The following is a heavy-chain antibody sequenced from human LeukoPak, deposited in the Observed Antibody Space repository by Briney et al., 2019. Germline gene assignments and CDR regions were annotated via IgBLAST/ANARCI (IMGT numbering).Heavy chain of an antibody. D-gene: IGHD3-22*01. Sequence: SETLSLTCTVSGGSVSSYYWSWIRQPPGKGLEWIGYIYYSGSTNYNPSLKSRVTISVDTSKNQFSLKLSSVTAADTAVYYCARVSSSGYYPDYWGQGTLVTVSS. CDR3: ARVSSSGYYPDY. V-gene: IGHV4-59*02. CDR2: IYYSGST. J-gene: IGHJ4*02. CDR1: GGSVSSYY.